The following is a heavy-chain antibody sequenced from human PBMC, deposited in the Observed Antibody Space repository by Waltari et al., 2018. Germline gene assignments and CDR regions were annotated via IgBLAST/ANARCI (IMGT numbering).Heavy chain of an antibody. CDR1: GYTFTGYY. CDR2: INPNSGGT. J-gene: IGHJ4*02. Sequence: QVQLVQSGAEVQQPGASVKVSCQASGYTFTGYYMHWVRQAPGQGLEWMGRINPNSGGTNYAQKFQGRVTMTRDTSISTAYMELSRLRSDDTAVYYCARAGRGGQGWGNYWGQGTLVTVSS. CDR3: ARAGRGGQGWGNY. V-gene: IGHV1-2*06. D-gene: IGHD2-15*01.